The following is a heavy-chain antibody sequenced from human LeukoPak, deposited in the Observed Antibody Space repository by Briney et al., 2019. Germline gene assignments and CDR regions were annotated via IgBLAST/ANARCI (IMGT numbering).Heavy chain of an antibody. CDR2: INTNTGDP. Sequence: ASVKVSCKASGYTLTNYALNWVRQAPGQGLEWMGWINTNTGDPTYAQGFTGRFVFSLDTSVNTAYLQISSLKAEDTAIYYCARVQGYCSTTSCYPHYWGQGTLVTVSS. V-gene: IGHV7-4-1*02. CDR3: ARVQGYCSTTSCYPHY. J-gene: IGHJ4*02. D-gene: IGHD2-2*01. CDR1: GYTLTNYA.